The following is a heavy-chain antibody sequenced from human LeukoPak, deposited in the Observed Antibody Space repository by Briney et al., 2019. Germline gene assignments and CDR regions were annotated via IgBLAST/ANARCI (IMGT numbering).Heavy chain of an antibody. CDR1: DVSITSQF. J-gene: IGHJ4*02. Sequence: TSETLSLTCTVSDVSITSQFWSWIRQPPGRGLEWIGYIYHSGSTNSNPSLKSRVSISLDTSKNQFSLKLSSVTAADTAVYYCARGRVPGAWGQGTLVTVSS. CDR2: IYHSGST. V-gene: IGHV4-59*11. D-gene: IGHD6-19*01. CDR3: ARGRVPGA.